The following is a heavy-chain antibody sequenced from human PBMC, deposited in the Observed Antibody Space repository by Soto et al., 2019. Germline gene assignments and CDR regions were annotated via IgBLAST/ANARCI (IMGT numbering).Heavy chain of an antibody. V-gene: IGHV3-23*01. CDR2: ISGSGGST. Sequence: PGGSLRLSCAASGFTFSSYAMSWVRQAPGKGLEWVSAISGSGGSTYYADSVKGRFTISRDNSKNTLYLQMNSLRAEDTAVYYSANVLEVAYYFDYWGQGTLVTVSS. CDR3: ANVLEVAYYFDY. D-gene: IGHD6-19*01. J-gene: IGHJ4*02. CDR1: GFTFSSYA.